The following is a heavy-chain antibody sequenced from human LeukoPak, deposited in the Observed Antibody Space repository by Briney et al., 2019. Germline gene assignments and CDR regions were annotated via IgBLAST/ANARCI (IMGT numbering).Heavy chain of an antibody. V-gene: IGHV3-23*01. CDR3: ARGRRTSIAAAGTIDY. CDR1: GFTFSSYG. J-gene: IGHJ4*02. Sequence: GGSLRLSCAASGFTFSSYGMSWVRQAPGKGLEWVSAISGSGGSTYYADSVKGRFTISRDNSKNTLYLQMNSLRAEDTAVYYCARGRRTSIAAAGTIDYWGQGTLVTVSS. CDR2: ISGSGGST. D-gene: IGHD6-13*01.